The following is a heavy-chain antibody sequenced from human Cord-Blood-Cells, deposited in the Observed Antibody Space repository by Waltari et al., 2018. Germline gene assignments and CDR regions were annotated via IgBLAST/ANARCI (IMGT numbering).Heavy chain of an antibody. V-gene: IGHV3-21*01. Sequence: EVQLVESGGGLVKPGGSLRLSCAASGFPFSSYSLTWVRQAPGKGLEWVSSISSSSSYIYYADSVKGRFTISRDNAKNSLYLQMNSLRAEDTAVYYCARSEYNAPLDYWGQGTLVTVSS. CDR1: GFPFSSYS. CDR2: ISSSSSYI. D-gene: IGHD1-20*01. J-gene: IGHJ4*02. CDR3: ARSEYNAPLDY.